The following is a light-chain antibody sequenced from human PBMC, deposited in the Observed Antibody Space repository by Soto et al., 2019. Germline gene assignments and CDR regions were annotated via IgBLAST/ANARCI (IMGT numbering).Light chain of an antibody. CDR3: CSDAGSFSYG. J-gene: IGLJ1*01. V-gene: IGLV2-11*01. Sequence: QLVLTQPRAVSGSPGQSVTISCTGTSSDVGGYNYVSWYQQHPGKAPKLMIYDVSKRPSGVPDRFSGSKSGNTASLTISGLQAEDKADYYCCSDAGSFSYGFGTGTNVTDL. CDR1: SSDVGGYNY. CDR2: DVS.